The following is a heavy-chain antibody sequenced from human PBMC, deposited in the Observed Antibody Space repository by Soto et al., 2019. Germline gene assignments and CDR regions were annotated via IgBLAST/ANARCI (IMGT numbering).Heavy chain of an antibody. J-gene: IGHJ6*02. CDR1: GFAVSSCY. D-gene: IGHD1-1*01. CDR2: TYTGGST. CDR3: ARDPPTTSDYAMDV. Sequence: EVQLVETGGDLIQSGGSLRLSCAASGFAVSSCYMMWVRQAPGKGLECVSVTYTGGSTDYADSVKGRFTVSSDDSRNTVYLQMDSLRADDTAVYYCARDPPTTSDYAMDVWGQGTTVIVSS. V-gene: IGHV3-53*02.